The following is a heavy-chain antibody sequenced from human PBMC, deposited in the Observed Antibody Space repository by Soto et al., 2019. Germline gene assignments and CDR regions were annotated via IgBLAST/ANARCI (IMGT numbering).Heavy chain of an antibody. CDR3: ARSLYDILAGPGYNWFDP. Sequence: QVQLVQSGAEEKKPGASVKVSCKASGYTFTSYAMHWVRQAPGQRLEWMGWINAGNGNTKYSQKFKGRVTITRDTSATTAYMELSSLRSEDTAVYYCARSLYDILAGPGYNWFDPWGQGTLVTVSS. J-gene: IGHJ5*02. V-gene: IGHV1-3*05. CDR1: GYTFTSYA. D-gene: IGHD3-9*01. CDR2: INAGNGNT.